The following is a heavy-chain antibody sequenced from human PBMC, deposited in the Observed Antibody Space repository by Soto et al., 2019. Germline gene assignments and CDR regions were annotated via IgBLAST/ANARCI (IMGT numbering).Heavy chain of an antibody. CDR3: ARAKYYYDSSGYYYY. V-gene: IGHV4-34*01. D-gene: IGHD3-22*01. Sequence: SETLSLTCAVYGGSFSGYYWSWIRQPPGKGLEWIGEINHSGSTNYNPSLKSRVTISVDTSKNQLSLKLSSVTAADTAVYYCARAKYYYDSSGYYYYWGQGTLVTVSS. CDR2: INHSGST. CDR1: GGSFSGYY. J-gene: IGHJ4*02.